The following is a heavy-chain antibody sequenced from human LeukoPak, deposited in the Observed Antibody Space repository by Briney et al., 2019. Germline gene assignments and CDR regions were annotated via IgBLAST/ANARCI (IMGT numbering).Heavy chain of an antibody. J-gene: IGHJ4*02. CDR1: GFIFSVYS. CDR3: ARGISSSWTTFDL. V-gene: IGHV3-30-3*01. D-gene: IGHD2-15*01. Sequence: GRSLRLSCEASGFIFSVYSMHWVRQAPGKGLEWVALISYEGSAKYYAASVKGRFTFSRDNSKNMLYLEMEDLRGNDTAVYYCARGISSSWTTFDLWGQGTVVTVSS. CDR2: ISYEGSAK.